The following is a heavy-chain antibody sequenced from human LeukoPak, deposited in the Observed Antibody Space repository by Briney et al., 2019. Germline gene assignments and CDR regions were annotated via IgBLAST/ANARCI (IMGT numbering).Heavy chain of an antibody. J-gene: IGHJ3*02. CDR3: ARDEYYDSSGYSWGHAFDI. Sequence: GGSLRLSCAASGFTFSSYSMNWVRQAPGKGLEWVSSISSSSSYIYYADSVKGRFTISRDNAKNSLYLQMNSLRAEDTAVYYCARDEYYDSSGYSWGHAFDIWGQGTMVTVSS. CDR2: ISSSSSYI. D-gene: IGHD3-22*01. V-gene: IGHV3-21*01. CDR1: GFTFSSYS.